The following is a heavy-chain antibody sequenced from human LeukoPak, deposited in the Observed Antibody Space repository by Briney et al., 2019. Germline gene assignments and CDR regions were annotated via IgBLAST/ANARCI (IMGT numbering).Heavy chain of an antibody. V-gene: IGHV4-39*07. D-gene: IGHD3-22*01. J-gene: IGHJ5*02. CDR1: GGSISSSSYY. CDR2: IYYSGST. Sequence: SETLSLTCTVSGGSISSSSYYWGWIRQPPGKGLEWIGSIYYSGSTYYNPSLKSRVTISVDTSKNQFSLKLSSVTAADTAVYYCARAMIVVPGMRFDPWGQGTLVTVSS. CDR3: ARAMIVVPGMRFDP.